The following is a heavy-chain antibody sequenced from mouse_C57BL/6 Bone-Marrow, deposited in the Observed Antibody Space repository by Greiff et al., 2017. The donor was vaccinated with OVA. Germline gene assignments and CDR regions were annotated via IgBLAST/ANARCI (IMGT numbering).Heavy chain of an antibody. V-gene: IGHV1-59*01. CDR2: IDPSDSYT. CDR3: ARMGLGRVWFAY. D-gene: IGHD4-1*01. CDR1: GYTFTSYW. J-gene: IGHJ3*01. Sequence: QVQLQQPGAELVRPGTSVKLSCKASGYTFTSYWMHWVKQRPGQGLEWIGVIDPSDSYTNYNQKFKGKATLTVDTSSSTAYMQLSSLTSEDSAVYYCARMGLGRVWFAYWGQGTLVTVSA.